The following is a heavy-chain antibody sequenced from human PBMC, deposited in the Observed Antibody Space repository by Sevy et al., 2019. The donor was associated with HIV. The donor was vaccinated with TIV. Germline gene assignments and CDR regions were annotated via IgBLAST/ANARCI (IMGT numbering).Heavy chain of an antibody. CDR3: ARSQLVQDY. CDR1: GFTFSDYW. J-gene: IGHJ4*02. V-gene: IGHV3-7*01. CDR2: IKQDGSEK. D-gene: IGHD1-1*01. Sequence: GESLKISCACSGFTFSDYWMTWVRQAPEKGLEWVANIKQDGSEKFYVDSVKGRFTISRDNAKNSLYLQMTSLRADDTALYYCARSQLVQDYWGQGTLVTVSS.